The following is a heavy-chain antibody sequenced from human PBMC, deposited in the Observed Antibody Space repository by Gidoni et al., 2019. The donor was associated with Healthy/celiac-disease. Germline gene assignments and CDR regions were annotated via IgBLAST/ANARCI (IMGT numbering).Heavy chain of an antibody. V-gene: IGHV3-43*01. Sequence: EVQLVESGGVVVQPGGSLRLSCAASGFTLDDYTMHWVRQAPGKGLEWVSLISWDGGSTYYADSVKGRFTISRDISKNSLYLQMNSLRTEDTALYYCAKDIRDNSSGYSYFDYWGQGTLVTVSS. CDR1: GFTLDDYT. J-gene: IGHJ4*02. CDR2: ISWDGGST. D-gene: IGHD3-22*01. CDR3: AKDIRDNSSGYSYFDY.